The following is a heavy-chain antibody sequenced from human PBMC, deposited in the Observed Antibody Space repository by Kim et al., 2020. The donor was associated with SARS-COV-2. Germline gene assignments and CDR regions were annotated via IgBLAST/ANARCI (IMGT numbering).Heavy chain of an antibody. V-gene: IGHV7-4-1*02. Sequence: ASVKVSCKASGYTFTRYSMNWVRQAPGQGLEWMGWINTNTGNPTYAQGFTGQFVFSSDTSVSTAYMQISSLKAEDTAVYYCARVTRVDGYNDALDVWGQGTMVTVSS. CDR2: INTNTGNP. J-gene: IGHJ3*01. CDR3: ARVTRVDGYNDALDV. CDR1: GYTFTRYS. D-gene: IGHD5-12*01.